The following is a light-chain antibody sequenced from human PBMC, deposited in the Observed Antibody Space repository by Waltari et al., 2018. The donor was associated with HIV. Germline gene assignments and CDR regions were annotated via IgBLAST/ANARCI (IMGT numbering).Light chain of an antibody. J-gene: IGLJ1*01. V-gene: IGLV2-14*01. CDR1: SSDVGGYNY. CDR3: SSYRSSSTLEV. CDR2: EVS. Sequence: QSALTQPASVSGSPGQSITISCTGTSSDVGGYNYVSWYQQHPGKAPKLMIYEVSNRPSGVSNRFSGSKSGNTASLTIAGLQAEDEADYYCSSYRSSSTLEVFGTGTKVIVL.